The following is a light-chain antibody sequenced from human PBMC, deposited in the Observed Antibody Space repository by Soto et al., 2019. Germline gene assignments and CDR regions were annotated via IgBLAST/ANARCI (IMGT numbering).Light chain of an antibody. CDR1: QTISSW. CDR3: QHYNSYSEA. Sequence: GYRVTITCRASQTISSWLAWYQQKPGKAPKLLIYKASTLKSGVPSRFSGSGSGTEFTLTISSLQPDDFATDYCQHYNSYSEAFGQGTKVDIK. V-gene: IGKV1-5*03. CDR2: KAS. J-gene: IGKJ1*01.